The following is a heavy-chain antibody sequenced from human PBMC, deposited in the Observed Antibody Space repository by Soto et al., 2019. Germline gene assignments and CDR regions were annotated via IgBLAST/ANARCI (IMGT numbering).Heavy chain of an antibody. CDR3: ASSLALTTRYCSGGSCYSGAFDI. D-gene: IGHD2-15*01. CDR2: TYYRSKWYN. CDR1: GDSVSSNSAA. J-gene: IGHJ3*02. Sequence: SQTLSLTCAISGDSVSSNSAAWNWIRQSPSRGLEWLGRTYYRSKWYNDYAVSVKSRITINPDTSKNQFSLQLNSVTPEDTAVYYCASSLALTTRYCSGGSCYSGAFDIWGQGTMVTV. V-gene: IGHV6-1*01.